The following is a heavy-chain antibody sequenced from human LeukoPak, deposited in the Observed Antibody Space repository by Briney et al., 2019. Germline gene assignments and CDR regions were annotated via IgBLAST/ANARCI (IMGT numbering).Heavy chain of an antibody. D-gene: IGHD3-22*01. CDR2: INHSGST. CDR1: GGSFSGYY. J-gene: IGHJ4*02. V-gene: IGHV4-34*01. Sequence: PSETLSLTCAVYGGSFSGYYWSWIRQPPGKGLEWIWEINHSGSTNYNPSLKSRVTISVDTSKNQFSLKLSSVTAVDTAMYYCARGEYYYDSSGYYNSFGLEYWGQGTLVTVSS. CDR3: ARGEYYYDSSGYYNSFGLEY.